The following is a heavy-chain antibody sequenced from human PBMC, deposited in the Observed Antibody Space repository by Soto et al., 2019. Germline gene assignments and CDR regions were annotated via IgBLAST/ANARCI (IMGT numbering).Heavy chain of an antibody. J-gene: IGHJ4*02. CDR3: ARRGSGSYYDY. V-gene: IGHV3-23*01. D-gene: IGHD1-26*01. CDR1: GFTFSSYA. CDR2: ISGSGGST. Sequence: EVLLLESGGGLVQPGGSLRLSCAASGFTFSSYAMRWVRQAPVKGLEWVSAISGSGGSTYYAGSVKGRFTISRDNSKNTLYLQMNSLRAEDTAVYYCARRGSGSYYDYWCQGTLVSVSS.